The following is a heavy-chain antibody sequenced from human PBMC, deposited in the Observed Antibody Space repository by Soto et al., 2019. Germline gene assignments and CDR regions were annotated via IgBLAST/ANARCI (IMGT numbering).Heavy chain of an antibody. CDR2: IIPIFGTA. CDR3: ASTSTYGDYVDY. Sequence: GASVKVSCKASGGTFSSYAIGWVRQAPGQGLEWMGGIIPIFGTANYAQKFQGRVTITADESTSTAYMELSSLRSEDTAVYYCASTSTYGDYVDYWGQGTLVTVSS. CDR1: GGTFSSYA. D-gene: IGHD4-17*01. V-gene: IGHV1-69*13. J-gene: IGHJ4*02.